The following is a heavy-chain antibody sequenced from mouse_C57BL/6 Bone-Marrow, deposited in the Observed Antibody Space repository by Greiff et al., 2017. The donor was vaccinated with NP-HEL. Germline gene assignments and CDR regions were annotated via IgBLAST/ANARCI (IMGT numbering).Heavy chain of an antibody. CDR1: GFTFSNYW. CDR2: IRLKSDNYAT. Sequence: EVKLQESGGGLVQPGGSMKLSCVASGFTFSNYWMNWVRQSPEKGLEWVAQIRLKSDNYATHYAESVKGRFTISRDDSKSSVYLQMNNLRAEDTGIYYCTDPFMVRVYAMDYWGQGTSVTVSS. V-gene: IGHV6-3*01. CDR3: TDPFMVRVYAMDY. D-gene: IGHD2-2*01. J-gene: IGHJ4*01.